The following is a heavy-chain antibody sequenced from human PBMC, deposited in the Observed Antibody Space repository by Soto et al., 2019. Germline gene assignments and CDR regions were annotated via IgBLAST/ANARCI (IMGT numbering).Heavy chain of an antibody. V-gene: IGHV4-34*01. CDR2: INHSGST. J-gene: IGHJ6*02. CDR3: ARYCSGGSCYSIFRGGYGMDV. CDR1: GGSFSGYY. Sequence: QSLTCAVYGGSFSGYYWSWIRQPPGKGLEWIGEINHSGSTNYNPSLKSRVTISVDTSKNQFSLKLSSVTAADTAVYYCARYCSGGSCYSIFRGGYGMDVWGQGTTVTVSS. D-gene: IGHD2-15*01.